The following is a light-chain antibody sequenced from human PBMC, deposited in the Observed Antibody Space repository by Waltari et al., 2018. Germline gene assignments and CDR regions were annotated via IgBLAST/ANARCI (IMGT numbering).Light chain of an antibody. V-gene: IGKV1-NL1*01. CDR2: AAS. CDR3: QQYSSFPPLT. CDR1: QAISTS. Sequence: DIQMTKSPSSLSASVGNTVNFTCRATQAISTSLAWYQQKPGKAPKLLLYAASTLESGVPSRFSGSGSGTEFTLTISSLQSEDFATYYCQQYSSFPPLTFGGGTKVEIK. J-gene: IGKJ4*01.